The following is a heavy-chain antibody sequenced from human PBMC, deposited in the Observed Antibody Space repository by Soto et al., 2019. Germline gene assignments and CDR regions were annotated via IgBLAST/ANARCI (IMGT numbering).Heavy chain of an antibody. J-gene: IGHJ4*02. CDR1: GFTFSSYA. CDR3: VSQSGNYYFLFEC. CDR2: ISGSGGNT. Sequence: PGGSLRLSCAASGFTFSSYAMSWVRQAPGKGLEWVSGISGSGGNTYFADSVKGRFTISRDNDNSTLFLQMNSLSVDDTAVYYCVSQSGNYYFLFECSGPGTLVTVSS. V-gene: IGHV3-23*01. D-gene: IGHD1-26*01.